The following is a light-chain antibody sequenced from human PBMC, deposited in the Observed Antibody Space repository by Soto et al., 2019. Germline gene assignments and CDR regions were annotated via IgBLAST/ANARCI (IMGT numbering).Light chain of an antibody. CDR3: QQYGTPPWT. J-gene: IGKJ1*01. Sequence: EIVLTQSPGTLSLSPGERATLSCRASQSVSSSYLAWYQQKPGQAPRLLIYGASSRATGILDRFSGSGSGTDFTLTISRLEPEDFAVYYCQQYGTPPWTFGQGTKVEIK. V-gene: IGKV3-20*01. CDR2: GAS. CDR1: QSVSSSY.